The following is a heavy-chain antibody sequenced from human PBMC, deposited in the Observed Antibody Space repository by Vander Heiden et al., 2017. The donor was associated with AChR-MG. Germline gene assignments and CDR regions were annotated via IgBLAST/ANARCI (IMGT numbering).Heavy chain of an antibody. Sequence: EVQLVESGGGLVQPGGSLRLSCAASGFTFSSYSMNWVRQAPGKGLEWVSYISSSSSTIYYADSVKGRFTISRDNAKNSLYLQMNSLRDEDTAVYYCARGDCSSTSCSIYYYYGMDVWCQGTTVTVSS. CDR3: ARGDCSSTSCSIYYYYGMDV. V-gene: IGHV3-48*02. J-gene: IGHJ6*02. CDR1: GFTFSSYS. CDR2: ISSSSSTI. D-gene: IGHD2-2*01.